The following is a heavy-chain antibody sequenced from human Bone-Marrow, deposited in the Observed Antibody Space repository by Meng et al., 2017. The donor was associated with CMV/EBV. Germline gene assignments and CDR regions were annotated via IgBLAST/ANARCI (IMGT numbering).Heavy chain of an antibody. CDR2: ISSSGSTI. Sequence: GGSLRLSCAASGFTFSSYEMNWVRQAPGKGLEWVSYISSSGSTIYYADSVKGRFTISRDNAKNSLYLQLNSLRAEDTAVYYCARESNRHGDYPDTFDIWGQGTMVTVSS. J-gene: IGHJ3*02. CDR1: GFTFSSYE. D-gene: IGHD4-17*01. V-gene: IGHV3-48*03. CDR3: ARESNRHGDYPDTFDI.